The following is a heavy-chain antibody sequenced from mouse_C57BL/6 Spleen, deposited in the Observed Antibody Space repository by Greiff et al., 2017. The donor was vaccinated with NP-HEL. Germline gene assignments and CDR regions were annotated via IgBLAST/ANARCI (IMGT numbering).Heavy chain of an antibody. Sequence: VQLHQPGAELVKPGASVQMSCKASGYTFTSYWLTWVKQRPGQGLEWIGDIYPGSGSTNYNEKFKSKATLTVDTSSSTAYMQLSSLTSEDSAVYYCARYGNVSYDGYYFAMDYWGKGTSVTVSS. CDR1: GYTFTSYW. CDR2: IYPGSGST. J-gene: IGHJ4*01. CDR3: ARYGNVSYDGYYFAMDY. D-gene: IGHD2-3*01. V-gene: IGHV1-55*01.